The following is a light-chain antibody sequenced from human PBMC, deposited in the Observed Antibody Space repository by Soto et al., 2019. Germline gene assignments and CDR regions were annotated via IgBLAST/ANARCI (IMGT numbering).Light chain of an antibody. J-gene: IGKJ2*01. CDR3: QQYNYYPYT. CDR2: DAS. Sequence: DIQMTQSPSTLSASVGDRVTITCRASQSINSWLAWYQQKPGKAPNLLISDASSLESGVPSRFSGSGSGTKFTLTISSLQPGDFATYYCQQYNYYPYTFGQGTKLEIK. V-gene: IGKV1-5*01. CDR1: QSINSW.